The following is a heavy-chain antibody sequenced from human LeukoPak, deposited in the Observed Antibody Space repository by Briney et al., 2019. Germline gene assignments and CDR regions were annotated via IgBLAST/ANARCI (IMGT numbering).Heavy chain of an antibody. CDR1: GFTFSSYA. V-gene: IGHV3-23*01. J-gene: IGHJ4*02. CDR3: ATFLGWVVVEMSQDY. D-gene: IGHD3-22*01. Sequence: GGSLRLSCAASGFTFSSYAMSWVRQAAGKGLEWVSAISGSGGSTYYADSVKGRFTISRDNSKNTLYLQMNSLRAEDTAVYYCATFLGWVVVEMSQDYWGQGTLVTVSS. CDR2: ISGSGGST.